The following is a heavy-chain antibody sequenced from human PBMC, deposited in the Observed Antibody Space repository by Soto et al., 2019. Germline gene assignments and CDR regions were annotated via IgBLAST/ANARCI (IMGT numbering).Heavy chain of an antibody. Sequence: ASVKVSCKASGYSFTRYGIGWARQAPGQGLEWMGWINAYNGNTNYAQNLQGRLTLTTDTSTTTAYMELRSLRSNDTAIYYCAKVDVYVTPSPQDVWGQGTTVTVSS. J-gene: IGHJ6*02. CDR2: INAYNGNT. CDR3: AKVDVYVTPSPQDV. V-gene: IGHV1-18*01. CDR1: GYSFTRYG. D-gene: IGHD3-16*01.